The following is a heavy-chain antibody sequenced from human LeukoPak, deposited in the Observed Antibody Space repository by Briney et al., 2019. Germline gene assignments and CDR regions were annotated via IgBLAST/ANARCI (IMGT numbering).Heavy chain of an antibody. J-gene: IGHJ4*02. Sequence: GGSLRLSCAASGFTFSGYWMIWVRQAPGKGLEWLANIKQDGSVKYFVDSVKGRFTISRDNAKNSLYLQMNSLRGEDTAVYYCACGTLTGTYYFDYWGQGTLVTVSS. V-gene: IGHV3-7*03. CDR2: IKQDGSVK. CDR1: GFTFSGYW. CDR3: ACGTLTGTYYFDY. D-gene: IGHD3-9*01.